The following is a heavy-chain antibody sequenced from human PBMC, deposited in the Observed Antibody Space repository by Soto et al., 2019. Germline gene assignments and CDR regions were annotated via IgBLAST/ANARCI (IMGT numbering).Heavy chain of an antibody. CDR2: IYYSGST. Sequence: SETLSVTCTVSSDSIRSYYWSWIRQPPGKGLEWIGSIYYSGSTNYNPSLKSRVTTSVDTSKNQFSLTLSSVTAADTAVYYCARDSSSAARNPVMSSYHYYALEGCGQGSTV. CDR3: ARDSSSAARNPVMSSYHYYALEG. D-gene: IGHD6-25*01. J-gene: IGHJ6*02. CDR1: SDSIRSYY. V-gene: IGHV4-59*01.